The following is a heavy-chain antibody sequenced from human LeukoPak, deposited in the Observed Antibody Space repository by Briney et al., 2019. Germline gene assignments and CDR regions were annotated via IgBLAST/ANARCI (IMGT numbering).Heavy chain of an antibody. J-gene: IGHJ4*02. D-gene: IGHD2-8*02. CDR1: GFSFSSYW. V-gene: IGHV3-23*01. CDR2: TVGGRPDT. Sequence: PGGSLRLSCVASGFSFSSYWMSWVRQAPGKGLEWVAATVGGRPDTYHAESVKGRFTVSRDDSRDTLFLQMNRLSVDDTAIYYCTKAPLRSCSGAFCYPFDYWGQGTLVTVSS. CDR3: TKAPLRSCSGAFCYPFDY.